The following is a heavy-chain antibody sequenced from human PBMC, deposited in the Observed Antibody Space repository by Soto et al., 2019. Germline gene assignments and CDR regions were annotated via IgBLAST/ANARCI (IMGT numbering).Heavy chain of an antibody. CDR1: GFTFSSYA. D-gene: IGHD6-25*01. Sequence: GGSLRLSCAASGFTFSSYAMSWVRQAPGKGLEWVSAISGSGGSTYYADSVKGRFTISRDNSKNTLYLQMNSLRAEDTAVYYCAKDLATAVPAWYGMDVWGQGTTVTVSS. J-gene: IGHJ6*02. CDR2: ISGSGGST. V-gene: IGHV3-23*01. CDR3: AKDLATAVPAWYGMDV.